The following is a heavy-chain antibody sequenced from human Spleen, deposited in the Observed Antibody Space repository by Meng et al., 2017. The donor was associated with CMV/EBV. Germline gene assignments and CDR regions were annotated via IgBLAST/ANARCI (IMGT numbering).Heavy chain of an antibody. Sequence: GGSLRLSCAASGFTVSSNYMSWVRQAPGKGLEWVSVIYSGGSTYYADSVKGRFTISRDNSKNTLYLQMNSLRAEDTAVYYCAREKSGDTVMVVAFDYWGQGTLVTVSS. CDR2: IYSGGST. CDR3: AREKSGDTVMVVAFDY. V-gene: IGHV3-66*02. D-gene: IGHD5-18*01. J-gene: IGHJ4*02. CDR1: GFTVSSNY.